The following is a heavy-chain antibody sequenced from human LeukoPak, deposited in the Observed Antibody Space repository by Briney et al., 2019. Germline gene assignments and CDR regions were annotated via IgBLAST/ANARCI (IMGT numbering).Heavy chain of an antibody. CDR3: ARDGSCDGDCYWEDYSFYGLDV. V-gene: IGHV3-7*01. CDR2: IRPDGSEK. CDR1: GFSFSTYW. J-gene: IGHJ6*02. Sequence: GGSLRPSCAASGFSFSTYWMSWVRQAPGKGLEWVANIRPDGSEKYSVDSVKGRFTISRDNAKNSLYLQMNSLRVEDTAVYYCARDGSCDGDCYWEDYSFYGLDVWGQGATVTVSS. D-gene: IGHD2-21*02.